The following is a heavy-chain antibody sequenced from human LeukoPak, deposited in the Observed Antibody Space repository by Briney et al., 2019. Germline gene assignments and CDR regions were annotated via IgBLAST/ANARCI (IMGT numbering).Heavy chain of an antibody. CDR2: IYSGGST. CDR3: ARARHSSSWYYFDY. J-gene: IGHJ4*02. D-gene: IGHD6-13*01. V-gene: IGHV3-66*02. CDR1: GFTVSGNY. Sequence: GGSLRLSCAASGFTVSGNYMSWVRQAPGKGLEWVSIIYSGGSTYYADSVKGRFTISRDNYKNTLYLQMNSLRAEDTAVYYCARARHSSSWYYFDYWGQGTLVTVSS.